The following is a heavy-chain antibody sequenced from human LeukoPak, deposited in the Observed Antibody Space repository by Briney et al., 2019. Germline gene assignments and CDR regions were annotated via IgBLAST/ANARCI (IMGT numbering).Heavy chain of an antibody. CDR2: ISSSSSYI. V-gene: IGHV3-21*01. CDR1: GFTFSSYS. Sequence: GGSLRLFCAASGFTFSSYSMNWVRQAPGKGLEWVSSISSSSSYIYYADSVKGRFTISRDNAKNSLYLQMNSLRAEDTAVYYCARLGYGSESYYFDYWGQGTLVTVSS. J-gene: IGHJ4*02. D-gene: IGHD5-18*01. CDR3: ARLGYGSESYYFDY.